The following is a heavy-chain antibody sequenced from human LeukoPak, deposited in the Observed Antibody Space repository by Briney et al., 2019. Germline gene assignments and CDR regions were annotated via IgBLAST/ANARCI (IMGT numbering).Heavy chain of an antibody. J-gene: IGHJ4*02. D-gene: IGHD2-2*01. CDR3: ATGRSCTTCYLPDY. V-gene: IGHV3-7*01. CDR2: INQDGGEK. CDR1: GFTFSSHW. Sequence: GGSLRLSCAASGFTFSSHWMSWVRQAPGKGLEWVANINQDGGEKYYVDSVKGRFTISRDNAKNSLYLQMDSLRAEDTAVYHCATGRSCTTCYLPDYWGQGTLVTVSS.